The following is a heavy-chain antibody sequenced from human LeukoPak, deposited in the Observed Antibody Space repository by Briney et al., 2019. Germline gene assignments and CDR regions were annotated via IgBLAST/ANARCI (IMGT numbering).Heavy chain of an antibody. CDR3: ARTMWIFGVVYDVFDL. CDR2: IYYSGGA. Sequence: PSETLSLTCTVSGGSMSNGDYYWGWIRQPPGKGLEWIGYIYYSGGAYYNPSLKSRLNISPDTSKNQFSLTLTSVTAADTAVYFCARTMWIFGVVYDVFDLWGQGTMVTVSS. J-gene: IGHJ3*01. V-gene: IGHV4-30-4*08. CDR1: GGSMSNGDYY. D-gene: IGHD3-3*01.